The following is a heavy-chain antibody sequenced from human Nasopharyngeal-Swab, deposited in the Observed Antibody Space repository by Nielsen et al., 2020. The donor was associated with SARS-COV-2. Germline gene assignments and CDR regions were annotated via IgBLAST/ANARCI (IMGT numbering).Heavy chain of an antibody. CDR1: GFIFSSYG. V-gene: IGHV3-30*18. Sequence: GESLKISCTASGFIFSSYGMHWVRQAPGKGLEWVAVISYDGSNKYYADSVKGRFTISRDNSKNTLYLQMNSLRAEDTAVYYCAKAPGVREDIWGQGTLVTVSS. CDR3: AKAPGVREDI. CDR2: ISYDGSNK. J-gene: IGHJ4*02. D-gene: IGHD3-3*01.